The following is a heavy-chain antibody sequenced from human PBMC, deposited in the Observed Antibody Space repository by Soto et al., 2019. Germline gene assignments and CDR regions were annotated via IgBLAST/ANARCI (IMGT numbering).Heavy chain of an antibody. V-gene: IGHV5-51*01. CDR2: IHPGDSDT. D-gene: IGHD6-6*01. J-gene: IGHJ5*02. CDR1: GYNFASYW. CDR3: ARLLAEYSASVGP. Sequence: GESLKISCKGSGYNFASYWIGWVRQMPGKGLERMGIIHPGDSDTRYSPSFRGQVTISADKSTSRAYLQWSSLEASDTAIYYCARLLAEYSASVGPWGQGTMVTVSS.